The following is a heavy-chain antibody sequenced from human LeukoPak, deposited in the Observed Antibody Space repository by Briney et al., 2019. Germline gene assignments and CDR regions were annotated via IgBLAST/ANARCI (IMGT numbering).Heavy chain of an antibody. D-gene: IGHD3-10*01. J-gene: IGHJ3*02. V-gene: IGHV1-8*01. CDR2: MNPNSGNT. CDR3: ARGAWFGKPEAFGI. Sequence: ASVKVSCKASGYTFTSYDINWVRQATGQGLEWMAWMNPNSGNTGYGRKFQGRVTMTRNTSISTAYMELSSLRSEDTAVYYCARGAWFGKPEAFGIWGQGTMVTVSS. CDR1: GYTFTSYD.